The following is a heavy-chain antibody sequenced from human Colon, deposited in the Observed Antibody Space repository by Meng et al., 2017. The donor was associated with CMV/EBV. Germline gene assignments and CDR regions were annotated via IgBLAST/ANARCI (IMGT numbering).Heavy chain of an antibody. Sequence: GESLKISCAASGFIFSGYAMHWARQAPGKGLEWVSSISGDSNYIYYADSVKGRFTISRDNAKNSLYLEMNSLRAEDTAVYYCARDTPRGSTYLDYWGQGTLVTVSS. CDR3: ARDTPRGSTYLDY. CDR1: GFIFSGYA. D-gene: IGHD2-15*01. CDR2: ISGDSNYI. J-gene: IGHJ4*02. V-gene: IGHV3-21*01.